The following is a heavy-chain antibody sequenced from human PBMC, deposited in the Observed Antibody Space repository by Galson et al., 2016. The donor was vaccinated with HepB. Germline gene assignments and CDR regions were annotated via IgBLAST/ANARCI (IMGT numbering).Heavy chain of an antibody. V-gene: IGHV1-3*04. J-gene: IGHJ4*02. CDR1: GHTFTSYA. D-gene: IGHD6-13*01. CDR3: AARGNSWPYY. CDR2: TNNANGNT. Sequence: SVKVSCKASGHTFTSYAIHWVRQAPGQRLEWMGWTNNANGNTEYSQSFQGRVTFTRDTSASTAYMELSSLTSEDTAVYYCAARGNSWPYYWGQGTLVTVSS.